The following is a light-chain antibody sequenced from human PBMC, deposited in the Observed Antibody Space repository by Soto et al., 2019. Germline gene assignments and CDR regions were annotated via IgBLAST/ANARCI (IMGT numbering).Light chain of an antibody. Sequence: DIQMTQSPSSLSASVGDRVTITCRASQTITTYLNWYQQKPGKAPILLIYGASSLQSGVPSRFTGIGSGTDFTLTISSLQPEDFATYHCQQSHSTPWTFGQGTKVEIK. V-gene: IGKV1-39*01. CDR1: QTITTY. J-gene: IGKJ1*01. CDR2: GAS. CDR3: QQSHSTPWT.